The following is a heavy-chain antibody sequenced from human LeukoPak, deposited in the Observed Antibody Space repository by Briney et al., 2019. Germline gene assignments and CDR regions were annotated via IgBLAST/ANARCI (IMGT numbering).Heavy chain of an antibody. CDR1: GFTFSSYA. D-gene: IGHD3-3*01. J-gene: IGHJ4*02. Sequence: GGSLRLSCAASGFTFSSYAMHWVRQAPGKGLEWVAVISYDGSNKYYADSVKGRFTISRDNFKNTLYLQMNSLRAEDTAVYYCAREESVGYYDFWSGYWEFWGQGTLVTVSS. V-gene: IGHV3-30*04. CDR3: AREESVGYYDFWSGYWEF. CDR2: ISYDGSNK.